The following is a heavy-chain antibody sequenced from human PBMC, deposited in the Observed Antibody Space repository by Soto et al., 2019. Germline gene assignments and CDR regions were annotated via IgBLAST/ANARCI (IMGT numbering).Heavy chain of an antibody. D-gene: IGHD3-10*01. CDR1: GGSISSGGYS. Sequence: LSLTCAVSGGSISSGGYSWSWIRQPPGKGLEWIGYIYHSGSTYYNPSLKSRVTISVDRSKNQFSLKLSSVTAADTAVYYCAREGITMVRGVTHNWFDPWGQGTLVTVSS. CDR3: AREGITMVRGVTHNWFDP. CDR2: IYHSGST. V-gene: IGHV4-30-2*01. J-gene: IGHJ5*02.